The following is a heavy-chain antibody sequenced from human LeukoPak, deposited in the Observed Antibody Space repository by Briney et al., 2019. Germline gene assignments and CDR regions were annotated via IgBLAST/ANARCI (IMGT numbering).Heavy chain of an antibody. J-gene: IGHJ4*02. CDR3: AREVELDY. CDR2: INHSGST. Sequence: PSETLSLTCAVYGGSFSDYYWSWIRQPPGKGLEWIGEINHSGSTNYNPSLKSRVTTSVDTSKNQFSLKLSSETAADTAVYYCAREVELDYWGQGTLVTVSS. CDR1: GGSFSDYY. V-gene: IGHV4-34*01. D-gene: IGHD1-1*01.